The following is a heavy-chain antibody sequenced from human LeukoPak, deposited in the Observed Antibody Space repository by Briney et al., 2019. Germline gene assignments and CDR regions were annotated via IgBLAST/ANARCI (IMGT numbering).Heavy chain of an antibody. V-gene: IGHV3-15*01. J-gene: IGHJ4*02. CDR1: GFSFSNAW. CDR3: TTFEY. CDR2: TKSKTDGGTT. Sequence: GGSLRLSCAASGFSFSNAWMSWVRQAPGKGLERVGRTKSKTDGGTTDYAAPVKGRFTISTDDSQNTLYLQMNSLKTEDTAVYYCTTFEYWGQGTLVTVSS.